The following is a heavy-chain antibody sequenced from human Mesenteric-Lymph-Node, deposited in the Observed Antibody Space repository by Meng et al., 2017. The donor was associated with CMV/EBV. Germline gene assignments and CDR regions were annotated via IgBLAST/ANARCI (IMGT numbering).Heavy chain of an antibody. D-gene: IGHD2-15*01. V-gene: IGHV3-7*01. J-gene: IGHJ4*02. Sequence: GESLKISCAASGFTFSSDWMTWVRQAPGRGLEWVANIKQDGGEKYHADSVKGRFTISRDNAKNSLYLEMSSLRAEDTSVYYCARSFAGRYFDHWGQGTLVTVSS. CDR1: GFTFSSDW. CDR3: ARSFAGRYFDH. CDR2: IKQDGGEK.